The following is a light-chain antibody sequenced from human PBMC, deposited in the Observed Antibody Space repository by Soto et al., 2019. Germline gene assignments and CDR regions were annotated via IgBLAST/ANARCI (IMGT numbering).Light chain of an antibody. Sequence: EIVMTQSPSSLSVSPGERATLSCRASQSVTANLAWYQQKPGQAPRLLIYNGVTRATGVPARFTGSGSGREYTLTISSLQSEHVAMYYCQQYNTWPPFTFGPGTKVELK. V-gene: IGKV3-15*01. J-gene: IGKJ3*01. CDR1: QSVTAN. CDR3: QQYNTWPPFT. CDR2: NGV.